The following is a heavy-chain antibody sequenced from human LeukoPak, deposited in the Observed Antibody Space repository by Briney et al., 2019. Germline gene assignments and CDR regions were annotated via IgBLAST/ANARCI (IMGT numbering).Heavy chain of an antibody. Sequence: GASVKVSCKASGYTFNSYGITWVRQAPGQGLEWMGWINPNSGGTNYAQKFQGRVTMTRDTSISTAYMELSRLRSDDTAVYYCARGPVATIPVDYWGQGTLVTVSS. D-gene: IGHD5-12*01. CDR2: INPNSGGT. CDR3: ARGPVATIPVDY. V-gene: IGHV1-2*02. J-gene: IGHJ4*02. CDR1: GYTFNSYG.